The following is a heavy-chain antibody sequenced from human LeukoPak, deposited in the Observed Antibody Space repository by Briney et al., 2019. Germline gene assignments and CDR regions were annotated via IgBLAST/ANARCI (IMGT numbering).Heavy chain of an antibody. Sequence: PGGSLRLSCAASGFTDSSNYMSWVRQAPGKGLEWVSVIYSSGSTYYADSVKGRFTISRDNSKNTLYLQMNSLRAEDTAVYYCARARGSGTYYFDYWGQGTLVTVSS. CDR3: ARARGSGTYYFDY. D-gene: IGHD1-26*01. J-gene: IGHJ4*02. V-gene: IGHV3-53*01. CDR1: GFTDSSNY. CDR2: IYSSGST.